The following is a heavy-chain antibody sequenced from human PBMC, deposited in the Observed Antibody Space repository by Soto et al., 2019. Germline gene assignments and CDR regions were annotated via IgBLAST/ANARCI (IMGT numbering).Heavy chain of an antibody. D-gene: IGHD2-15*01. CDR1: GYTFTSYY. CDR3: AREFYCSGGSCYSEGGDY. Sequence: ASVKVSCKASGYTFTSYYMHWVRQAPGQGLEWMGIINPSSSYIYYADSVKGRFTISRDNAKNSLYLQMNSLRAEDTAVYYCAREFYCSGGSCYSEGGDYWGQGTLVTVSS. J-gene: IGHJ4*02. V-gene: IGHV1-46*04. CDR2: INPSSSYI.